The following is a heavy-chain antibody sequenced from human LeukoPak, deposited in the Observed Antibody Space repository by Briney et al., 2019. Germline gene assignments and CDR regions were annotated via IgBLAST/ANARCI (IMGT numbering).Heavy chain of an antibody. J-gene: IGHJ6*02. D-gene: IGHD1-26*01. CDR3: ARESGSYYYYGMDV. CDR1: GYTFTSYG. CDR2: ISAYNGNT. Sequence: ASVKVSCKASGYTFTSYGISWVRQAPGQGLEWMGWISAYNGNTNYAQKLQGRVTMTTDTSTSTAYIELRSLRSDDTAVYYCARESGSYYYYGMDVWGQGTTVTVSS. V-gene: IGHV1-18*01.